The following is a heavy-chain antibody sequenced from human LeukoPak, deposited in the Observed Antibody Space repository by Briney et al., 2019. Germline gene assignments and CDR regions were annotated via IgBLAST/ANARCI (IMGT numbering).Heavy chain of an antibody. CDR1: GYTFTSYA. V-gene: IGHV7-4-1*02. CDR2: INTSTGNP. D-gene: IGHD3-10*01. CDR3: ARDPGWFGEFLDY. Sequence: ASVKVSCKASGYTFTSYAMNWVRQAPGQGLEWMGWINTSTGNPTYAQGFTGRFVFSLDTSISTAYLQISSLKAEDTAVYYCARDPGWFGEFLDYWGQGTLVTASS. J-gene: IGHJ4*02.